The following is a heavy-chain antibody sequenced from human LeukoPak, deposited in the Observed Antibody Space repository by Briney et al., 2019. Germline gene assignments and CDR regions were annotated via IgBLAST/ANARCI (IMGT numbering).Heavy chain of an antibody. D-gene: IGHD3-22*01. J-gene: IGHJ6*03. CDR3: ARVNYYDSSGYYAYYYYMDV. V-gene: IGHV4-4*07. CDR2: SYTSGST. CDR1: GGSISSYY. Sequence: SETLSPTCTVSGGSISSYYWSWIRQPAGKGLEWIGRSYTSGSTNYNPSLKSRVTISVDKSKNQFSLKLSSVTAADTAVYYCARVNYYDSSGYYAYYYYMDVWGKGTTVTVSS.